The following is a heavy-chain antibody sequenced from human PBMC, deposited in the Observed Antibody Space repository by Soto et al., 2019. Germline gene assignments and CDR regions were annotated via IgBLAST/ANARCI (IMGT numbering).Heavy chain of an antibody. CDR1: GYSFTCYW. CDR3: ARPREAGKYYYGVDV. J-gene: IGHJ6*02. Sequence: GVSLKISCKGSGYSFTCYWIGWVRQMPGKGLEWMGIIYPGDSDTRYSPSFQGQVTISADKSISTAYLQWSSLKASDTAMYYCARPREAGKYYYGVDVWGQGTTVTVSS. CDR2: IYPGDSDT. D-gene: IGHD6-19*01. V-gene: IGHV5-51*01.